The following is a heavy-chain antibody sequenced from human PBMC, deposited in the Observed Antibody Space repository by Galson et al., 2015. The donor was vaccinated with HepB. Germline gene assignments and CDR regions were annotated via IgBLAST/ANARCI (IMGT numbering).Heavy chain of an antibody. Sequence: SLRLSCAASGFTFSNYAITWVRQAPGQGLEWVSAISDSGDGTYYADSVRGRFTISRDNSKNTLYLQMNGLTADDTAVYFCAKDAAPGSGSRYFDDWGQGTLVTVSS. CDR1: GFTFSNYA. D-gene: IGHD6-19*01. CDR3: AKDAAPGSGSRYFDD. V-gene: IGHV3-23*01. J-gene: IGHJ4*02. CDR2: ISDSGDGT.